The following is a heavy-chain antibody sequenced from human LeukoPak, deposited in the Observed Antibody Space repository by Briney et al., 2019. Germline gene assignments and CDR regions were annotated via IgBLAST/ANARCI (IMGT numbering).Heavy chain of an antibody. J-gene: IGHJ4*02. CDR1: GYTFTGYY. CDR2: IIPIFNTT. Sequence: SVKVSCKASGYTFTGYYMHWVRQAPGQGLEWMGGIIPIFNTTNYAQKFQGRVTITAEDSTSTAYMELSRLRSDDTAVYYCAIRSPYGDFPLDYWGQGTRVTVSS. D-gene: IGHD4-17*01. CDR3: AIRSPYGDFPLDY. V-gene: IGHV1-69*13.